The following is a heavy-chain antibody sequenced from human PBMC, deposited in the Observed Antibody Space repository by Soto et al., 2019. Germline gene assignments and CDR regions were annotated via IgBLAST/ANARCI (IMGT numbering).Heavy chain of an antibody. CDR3: ARDWEYYGPGSYYFDH. J-gene: IGHJ4*02. CDR1: GYTFTSYF. Sequence: ASVKVSCKSSGYTFTSYFMHWVRQAPGQGLEWMGRINPSGGSTTYAEKFQGRVTMTRDTSTSTVYMDLSSLRSEDTAVYYCARDWEYYGPGSYYFDHWGQGTLVTVSS. CDR2: INPSGGST. V-gene: IGHV1-46*03. D-gene: IGHD3-10*01.